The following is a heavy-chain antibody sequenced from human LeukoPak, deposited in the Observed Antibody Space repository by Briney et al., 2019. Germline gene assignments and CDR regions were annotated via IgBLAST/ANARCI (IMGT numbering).Heavy chain of an antibody. D-gene: IGHD5-12*01. CDR2: MNPNSGNT. CDR3: ATPINSPRNGFDP. V-gene: IGHV1-8*01. CDR1: GYTFTSYD. Sequence: ASVKVSCKASGYTFTSYDINWVRQATGQGLEWMGWMNPNSGNTGYAQKFQGRVTMTRNTSISTAYMELSSLRSEDTAVYYCATPINSPRNGFDPWGQGTLVTVSS. J-gene: IGHJ5*02.